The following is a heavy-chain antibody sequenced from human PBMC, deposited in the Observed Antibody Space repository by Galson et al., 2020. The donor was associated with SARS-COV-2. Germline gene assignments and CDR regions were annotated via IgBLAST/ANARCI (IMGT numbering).Heavy chain of an antibody. V-gene: IGHV3-74*01. D-gene: IGHD6-25*01. CDR3: ARRAAAADAFDV. J-gene: IGHJ3*01. CDR2: LNGEETIT. Sequence: GGSLRLSCAASGFTFSTYWMHWVRQAPGKGLVWVSRLNGEETITSYADSVKGRFTISRDNAKNMLYLQMNSLKVEDTAVYYCARRAAAADAFDVWGQGTVVTVSS. CDR1: GFTFSTYW.